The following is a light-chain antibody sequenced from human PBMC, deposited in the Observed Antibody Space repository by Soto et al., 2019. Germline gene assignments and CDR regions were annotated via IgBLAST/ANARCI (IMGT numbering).Light chain of an antibody. CDR2: GAS. V-gene: IGKV3-15*01. Sequence: ETVMTQSRATLSVSPGERATLSCRASQSVGTTLAWYQQKPGQAPRLVIYGASSRATGIPARFSGSGSGTEFTLTISSLQSEDFAVYYCQQYNNWPQTFGQGTKVEIK. CDR1: QSVGTT. J-gene: IGKJ1*01. CDR3: QQYNNWPQT.